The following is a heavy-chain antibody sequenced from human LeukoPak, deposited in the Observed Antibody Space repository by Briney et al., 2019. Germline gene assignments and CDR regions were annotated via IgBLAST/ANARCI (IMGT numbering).Heavy chain of an antibody. J-gene: IGHJ4*02. CDR2: ISSSGSTI. CDR3: GPFGEVPPNFDY. Sequence: GGSLRLSCAAYGLTFSSYSMNWVRQAPGKGLEWVSYISSSGSTIYYAASVKGRLTMSRDNATDSPYLEMTSPSAEDTAVFYCGPFGEVPPNFDYWGQGTLVTVSS. CDR1: GLTFSSYS. D-gene: IGHD3-3*01. V-gene: IGHV3-48*04.